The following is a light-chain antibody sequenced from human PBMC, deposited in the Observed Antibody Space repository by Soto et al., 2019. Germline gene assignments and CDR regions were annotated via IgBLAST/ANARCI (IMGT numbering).Light chain of an antibody. CDR3: LSTDNSGNVWV. J-gene: IGLJ2*01. CDR1: ALPKKY. Sequence: SYELTQPPSVSVSLGQMARITCSGEALPKKYAYWYQQKPGQSPVEVIYKGTERPSGIPERFSGSTSGTIVTLTISGVQAEDEADYYCLSTDNSGNVWVFGGGTKITVL. V-gene: IGLV3-16*01. CDR2: KGT.